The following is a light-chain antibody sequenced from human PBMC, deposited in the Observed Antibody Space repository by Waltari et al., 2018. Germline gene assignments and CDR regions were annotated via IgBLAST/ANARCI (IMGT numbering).Light chain of an antibody. CDR3: YSTDSSGNVQV. V-gene: IGLV3-10*01. CDR2: EDV. CDR1: ALPKKY. Sequence: SYELTQPPSVSVSPGQTARITCSGDALPKKYGYWYQQKSGQAPVQVIYEDVKRPSGIPERFSGSSSGTMVTLTISGAQVEDEADYYCYSTDSSGNVQVFGGGTKLTVL. J-gene: IGLJ2*01.